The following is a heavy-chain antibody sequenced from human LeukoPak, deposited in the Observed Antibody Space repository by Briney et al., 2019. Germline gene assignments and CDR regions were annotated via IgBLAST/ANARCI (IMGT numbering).Heavy chain of an antibody. CDR1: GGSISSGSYY. CDR2: IYTSGRT. D-gene: IGHD3-3*01. Sequence: PSETLSLTCTVSGGSISSGSYYWSWIRQPAGKGLEWIGRIYTSGRTTDNPSLKSRGTISVDTSKNQFSLKLSSVTAADTAVYYCARSQYYDFWSGYYTPFDYWGQGTLVTVSS. V-gene: IGHV4-61*02. J-gene: IGHJ4*02. CDR3: ARSQYYDFWSGYYTPFDY.